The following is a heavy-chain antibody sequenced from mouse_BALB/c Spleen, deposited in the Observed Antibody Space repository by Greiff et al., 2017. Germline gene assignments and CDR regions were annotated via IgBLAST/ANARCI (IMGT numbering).Heavy chain of an antibody. CDR1: GFTFSSFG. V-gene: IGHV5-17*02. CDR3: ARSYDYENAMDY. D-gene: IGHD2-4*01. Sequence: EVNVVESGGGLVKPGGSLKLSCAASGFTFSSFGMHWVRQAPEKGLEWVAYISSGSSTIYYADTVKGRFTISRDNPKNTLFLQMTSLRSEDTAMYYCARSYDYENAMDYWGQGTSVTVSS. CDR2: ISSGSSTI. J-gene: IGHJ4*01.